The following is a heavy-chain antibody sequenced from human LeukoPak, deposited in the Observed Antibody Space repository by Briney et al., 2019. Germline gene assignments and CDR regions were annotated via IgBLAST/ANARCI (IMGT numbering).Heavy chain of an antibody. V-gene: IGHV3-66*04. CDR3: ARHCSGGTCPFDY. CDR1: GVTFSTIY. D-gene: IGHD2-15*01. Sequence: GSLRLSCATSGVTFSTIYMSWVRQAPGKGLEWVSVIFDGGTTYYADSVKGRFTISRDTSTKTLNLQMDSLRAEDTAVYYCARHCSGGTCPFDYWGQGTLVTVSS. J-gene: IGHJ4*02. CDR2: IFDGGTT.